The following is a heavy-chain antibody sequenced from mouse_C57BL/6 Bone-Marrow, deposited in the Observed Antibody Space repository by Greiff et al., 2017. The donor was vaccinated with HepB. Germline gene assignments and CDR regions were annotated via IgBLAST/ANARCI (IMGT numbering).Heavy chain of an antibody. CDR2: IYPGDGDT. CDR1: GYAFSSSW. D-gene: IGHD1-1*01. Sequence: VQLQQSGPELVKPGASVKISCKASGYAFSSSWMNWVKQRPGKGLEWIGRIYPGDGDTKYNGKFKGKATLTSDKSSSTAYMQLSSLTSEDSAVYFCARYSGYVGVYFDYWGQGTTLTVSS. V-gene: IGHV1-82*01. J-gene: IGHJ2*01. CDR3: ARYSGYVGVYFDY.